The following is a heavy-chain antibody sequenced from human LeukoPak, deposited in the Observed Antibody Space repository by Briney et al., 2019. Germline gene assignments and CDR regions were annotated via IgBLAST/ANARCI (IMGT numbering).Heavy chain of an antibody. CDR3: ARDSRFNGMDV. CDR2: IYNSGST. CDR1: GGSISSYY. V-gene: IGHV4-59*01. J-gene: IGHJ6*02. Sequence: SEPLSLTCTVSGGSISSYYCSWLRQPPGKGLEWIGYIYNSGSTNYSPSLKSRVTISLDTSKNQFSLKLSSVTAADTAVYYCARDSRFNGMDVWGQGTTVTVSS.